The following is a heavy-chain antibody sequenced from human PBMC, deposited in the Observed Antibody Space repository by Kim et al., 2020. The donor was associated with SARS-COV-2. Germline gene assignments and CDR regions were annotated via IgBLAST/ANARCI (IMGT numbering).Heavy chain of an antibody. CDR2: IWYDGSNK. CDR3: ARDLPPSSYYYDSSGDEYFQH. J-gene: IGHJ1*01. V-gene: IGHV3-33*01. CDR1: GFTFSSYG. Sequence: GGSLRLSCAASGFTFSSYGMHWVRQAPGKGLEWVAVIWYDGSNKYYADSVKGRFTISRDNYKNTLYLQMNSLRAEDTAVYYCARDLPPSSYYYDSSGDEYFQHWGQGTLVTVSS. D-gene: IGHD3-22*01.